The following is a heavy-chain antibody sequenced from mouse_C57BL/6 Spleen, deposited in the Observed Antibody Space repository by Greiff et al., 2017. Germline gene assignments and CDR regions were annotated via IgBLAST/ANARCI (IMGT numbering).Heavy chain of an antibody. D-gene: IGHD1-1*01. V-gene: IGHV14-3*01. CDR3: ARDPDYYGSSSYAMDY. CDR2: IDPANGNT. J-gene: IGHJ4*01. CDR1: GFNIKNTY. Sequence: EVMLVESVAELVRPGASVKLSCTASGFNIKNTYMHWVKQRPEQGLEWIGRIDPANGNTKYAPKFQGKATITADTSSNTAYLQLSSLTSEDTAIYYCARDPDYYGSSSYAMDYWGQGTSVTVSS.